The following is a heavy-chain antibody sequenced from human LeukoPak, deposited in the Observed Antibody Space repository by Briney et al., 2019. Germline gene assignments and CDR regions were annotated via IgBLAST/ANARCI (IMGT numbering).Heavy chain of an antibody. Sequence: QAGGSLRLSCAASGFTFNDNVMHWVRQAQGKGLEWVSAISGIGGSTYYADSTNGRFTSSRDNSKNALYLQMNSLRAEDTAVYYCANYYGSGSYYNVPMVFAPWGQGTLVTVSS. D-gene: IGHD3-10*01. J-gene: IGHJ5*02. CDR2: ISGIGGST. CDR1: GFTFNDNV. V-gene: IGHV3-23*01. CDR3: ANYYGSGSYYNVPMVFAP.